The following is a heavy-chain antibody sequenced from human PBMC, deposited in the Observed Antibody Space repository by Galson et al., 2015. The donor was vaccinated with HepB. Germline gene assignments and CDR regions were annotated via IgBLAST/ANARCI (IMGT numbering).Heavy chain of an antibody. V-gene: IGHV1-24*01. CDR2: FDPEDGET. Sequence: SVKVSCKVSGYTLTELSMHWVRQAPGKGLEWMGGFDPEDGETIYAQKFQGRVTMTEDTSTDTAYMELSSLRSEDTAVYYCATVGRRVTGTPHYNWFDPWGQGTLVTVSS. J-gene: IGHJ5*02. CDR1: GYTLTELS. D-gene: IGHD1-7*01. CDR3: ATVGRRVTGTPHYNWFDP.